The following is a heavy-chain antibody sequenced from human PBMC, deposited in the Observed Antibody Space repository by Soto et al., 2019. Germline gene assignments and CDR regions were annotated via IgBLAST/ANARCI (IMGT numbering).Heavy chain of an antibody. CDR2: VGNDGSVT. V-gene: IGHV3-30*18. CDR1: GFSFSNYG. J-gene: IGHJ5*01. D-gene: IGHD2-2*01. Sequence: GGSLRLSCVASGFSFSNYGIHWVRQAPGKGMEWVAVVGNDGSVTYYADSVKGRFTISRDNSKNTVYLQMNSLSDEDTALYYCAKCGTSTSCSPTGFASWGQGTLVTVSS. CDR3: AKCGTSTSCSPTGFAS.